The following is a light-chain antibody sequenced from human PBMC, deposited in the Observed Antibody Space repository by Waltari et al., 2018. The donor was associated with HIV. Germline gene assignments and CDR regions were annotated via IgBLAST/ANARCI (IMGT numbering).Light chain of an antibody. Sequence: SFELTQPPSVSVPPGQTATIPCPGHNLGNKYALWYQQKPGQSPVLIIYHDIRRPSGIPERFFGSNSGNTATLTISGTQATDEADYYCQAWDNGVAVFGGGTKLTVL. V-gene: IGLV3-1*01. CDR1: NLGNKY. CDR2: HDI. J-gene: IGLJ2*01. CDR3: QAWDNGVAV.